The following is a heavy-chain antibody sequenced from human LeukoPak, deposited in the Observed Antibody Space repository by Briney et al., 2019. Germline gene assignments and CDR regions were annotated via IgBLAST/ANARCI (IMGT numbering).Heavy chain of an antibody. Sequence: PGGSLRLSCAASGFTFSSYTMYWVRQAPGKGLEWVPGISSSGSNTYYADSVRGRFTISRDSSKNTLYLQMNSLRAEDAAVYYCAKAPVTSCRGAYCYPFDYWGQGTLVTVSS. CDR3: AKAPVTSCRGAYCYPFDY. J-gene: IGHJ4*02. CDR2: ISSSGSNT. V-gene: IGHV3-23*01. D-gene: IGHD2-21*01. CDR1: GFTFSSYT.